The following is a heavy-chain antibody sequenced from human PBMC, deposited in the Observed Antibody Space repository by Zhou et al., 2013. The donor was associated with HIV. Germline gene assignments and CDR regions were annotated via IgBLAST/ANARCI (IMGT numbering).Heavy chain of an antibody. V-gene: IGHV1-2*02. CDR2: VSPNTGGT. CDR3: ARTTLYDRTGSYYGFDY. J-gene: IGHJ4*02. Sequence: QVQLVQSGAEVKKPGASVKVSCKASGYTFIDFFIHWVRQAPGRGLEWMGWVSPNTGGTNYAQKFQGRVTMTGDTSTTTVYMEMSSLRSEDTAMYYCARTTLYDRTGSYYGFDYWGQGTLVTVSS. CDR1: GYTFIDFF. D-gene: IGHD3-22*01.